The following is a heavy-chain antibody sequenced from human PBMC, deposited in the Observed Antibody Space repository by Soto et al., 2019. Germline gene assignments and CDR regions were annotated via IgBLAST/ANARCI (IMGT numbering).Heavy chain of an antibody. D-gene: IGHD3-3*01. CDR1: GFTIRSNY. J-gene: IGHJ3*02. CDR2: IYRGGST. CDR3: ARDSRDYYDFWSGYFDDAFDI. Sequence: GGSLRLPCSASGFTIRSNYMSWVPHAPGKRQERVSDIYRGGSTYYAESVKGRFTISRDNSKNTLYLQMNSLRAEDTAVYYCARDSRDYYDFWSGYFDDAFDIWGQGTMVTVSS. V-gene: IGHV3-66*01.